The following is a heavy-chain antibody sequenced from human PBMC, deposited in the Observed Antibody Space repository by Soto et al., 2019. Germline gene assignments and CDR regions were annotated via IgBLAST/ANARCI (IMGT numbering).Heavy chain of an antibody. CDR2: IYYSGST. J-gene: IGHJ4*02. CDR1: GGSISSNY. Sequence: QVQLQESGPGLVKPSETLSLTCTVSGGSISSNYWSWIRQPPGKGLEWIGYIYYSGSTNYNPSLKSRVTILVDTSKNQFSLKLSSVTVGDTAVYYCASLGMVTTYYFDYWGQGTLVTVSS. D-gene: IGHD5-18*01. CDR3: ASLGMVTTYYFDY. V-gene: IGHV4-59*08.